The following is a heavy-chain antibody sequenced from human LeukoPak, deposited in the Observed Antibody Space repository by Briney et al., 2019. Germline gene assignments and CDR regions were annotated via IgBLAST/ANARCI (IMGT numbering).Heavy chain of an antibody. CDR1: GGTFSSYA. Sequence: ASVKVSCKASGGTFSSYAISWVRQAPGQGLEWMGGIIPIFGTANYAQKFQGRVTITADESTSTAYMELSSLRSEDTAVYYCATGGAYDFWSGYYYSFDYWGQGTLVTVSS. CDR2: IIPIFGTA. J-gene: IGHJ4*02. D-gene: IGHD3-3*01. V-gene: IGHV1-69*01. CDR3: ATGGAYDFWSGYYYSFDY.